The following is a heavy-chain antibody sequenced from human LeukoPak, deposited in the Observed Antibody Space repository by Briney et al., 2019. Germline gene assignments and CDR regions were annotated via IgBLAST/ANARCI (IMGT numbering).Heavy chain of an antibody. CDR1: GGSFSGYY. J-gene: IGHJ3*02. V-gene: IGHV4-34*01. Sequence: SETLSLTCAVYGGSFSGYYWSWIRQPPGKGLEWIGEINHSGSTNYNPSLKSRVTISVDTSKNQFSLKLSSVTAADTAVYYRARWLPLLRGAFDIWGQGTMVTVSS. D-gene: IGHD2-15*01. CDR3: ARWLPLLRGAFDI. CDR2: INHSGST.